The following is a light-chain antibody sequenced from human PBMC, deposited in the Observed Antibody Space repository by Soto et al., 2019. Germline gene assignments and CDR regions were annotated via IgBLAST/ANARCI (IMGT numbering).Light chain of an antibody. Sequence: EIVMTQSPATLSVPPGERATLSCRASQSVSSNLAWYQQKPGQAPRLLIYGASTRATGIPARFSGSGSGTEFPLTISNLQSEDYAVSYCQQYNHWPPWTFGHGTKVEIK. J-gene: IGKJ1*01. V-gene: IGKV3-15*01. CDR2: GAS. CDR1: QSVSSN. CDR3: QQYNHWPPWT.